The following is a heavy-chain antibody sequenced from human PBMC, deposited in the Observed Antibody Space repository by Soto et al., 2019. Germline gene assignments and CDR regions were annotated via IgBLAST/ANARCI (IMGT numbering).Heavy chain of an antibody. CDR3: VRLCPTNYYGSGIGWFDP. D-gene: IGHD3-10*01. Sequence: QLQLQESGPGLVKLSETLSLTCTVSGGSISTSTYSWSWIRQPPGKGLEWIGSFYYSGSTYYNSSLKSRGTISVDTSKNQFSLQLSSVTAADAAVYYCVRLCPTNYYGSGIGWFDPWGQGTLVTVSS. CDR2: FYYSGST. V-gene: IGHV4-39*01. J-gene: IGHJ5*02. CDR1: GGSISTSTYS.